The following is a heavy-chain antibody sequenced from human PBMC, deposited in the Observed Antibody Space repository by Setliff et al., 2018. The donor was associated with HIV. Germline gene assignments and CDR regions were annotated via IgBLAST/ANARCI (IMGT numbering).Heavy chain of an antibody. Sequence: PSETLSLTCTVSGGSISSTNYFWGWIRQPPGKGLEWIGTIYYHGSTYYNPSLKSRVTISIDTSKNQFSLQLTSVTAADTAVYYCAREVAGTEDHWGQGTLVTVSS. CDR3: AREVAGTEDH. CDR2: IYYHGST. D-gene: IGHD6-19*01. CDR1: GGSISSTNYF. V-gene: IGHV4-39*02. J-gene: IGHJ4*02.